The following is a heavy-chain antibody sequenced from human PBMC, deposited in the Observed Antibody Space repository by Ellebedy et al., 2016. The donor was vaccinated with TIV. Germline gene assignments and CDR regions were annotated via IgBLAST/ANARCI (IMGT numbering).Heavy chain of an antibody. Sequence: GGSLRLSCAASGFSFRSYWMSWVRQAPGKGLEWVASIRQDGNEKDYVDSVKGRFTISRDNGKNSLDLQMNSLRAEDSALYYCAKDQSIAARSFDYWGQGTLITVSS. J-gene: IGHJ4*02. CDR3: AKDQSIAARSFDY. V-gene: IGHV3-7*01. D-gene: IGHD6-6*01. CDR1: GFSFRSYW. CDR2: IRQDGNEK.